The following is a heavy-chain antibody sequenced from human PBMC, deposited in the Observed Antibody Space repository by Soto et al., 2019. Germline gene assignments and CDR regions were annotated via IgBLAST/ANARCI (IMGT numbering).Heavy chain of an antibody. D-gene: IGHD3-22*01. CDR1: GFTFSSYD. J-gene: IGHJ5*02. CDR3: ARGRYYYDSSGYLDP. Sequence: GGSLRLSCAASGFTFSSYDMHWVRQATGKGLEWVSAIGTAGDTYYPGSVKGRFTISRENAKNSLYLQMNSLRAGDTAVYYCARGRYYYDSSGYLDPWGQGTLVTVSS. CDR2: IGTAGDT. V-gene: IGHV3-13*04.